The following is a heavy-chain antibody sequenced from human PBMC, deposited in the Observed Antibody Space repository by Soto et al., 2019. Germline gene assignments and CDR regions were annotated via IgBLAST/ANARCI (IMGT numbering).Heavy chain of an antibody. J-gene: IGHJ4*02. CDR2: ISAYNGNT. CDR1: GYTFTSYG. D-gene: IGHD2-15*01. V-gene: IGHV1-18*01. Sequence: ASVKVSCKASGYTFTSYGISWVRQAPGQGLEWMGWISAYNGNTNYAQKLQGRVTMTTDTSTSTAYMELNSLRAEDTALYYCAKGISGSRYSALDYWGQGTLVTVSS. CDR3: AKGISGSRYSALDY.